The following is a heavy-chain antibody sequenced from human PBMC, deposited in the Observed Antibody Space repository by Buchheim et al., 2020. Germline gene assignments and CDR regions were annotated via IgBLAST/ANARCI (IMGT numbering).Heavy chain of an antibody. D-gene: IGHD2-15*01. CDR1: GFTFSSYA. CDR3: AKDFGVCSGGSCYLRYFDY. CDR2: ISGSGGST. Sequence: EVQLLESGGGLVQPGGSLRLSCAASGFTFSSYAMSWVRQAPGKGLEWVSAISGSGGSTYYADSVKGRFTISRDNSKTTLYLQMNSLRAEDTAVYYCAKDFGVCSGGSCYLRYFDYWGQGTL. J-gene: IGHJ4*02. V-gene: IGHV3-23*01.